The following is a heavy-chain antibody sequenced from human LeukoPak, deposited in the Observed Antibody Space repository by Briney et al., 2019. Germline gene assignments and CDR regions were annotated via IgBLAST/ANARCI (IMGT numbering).Heavy chain of an antibody. CDR2: IIPIFGTA. Sequence: ASVKVCCKASGGTFSTYAIDWVRQAPGQGLEWVGGIIPIFGTANYAQKFQGRVTITADESTSTAYMELSSLRSEDTAVYYCARRGAGDSSGYYLDYWGQGTLVTVSS. CDR1: GGTFSTYA. CDR3: ARRGAGDSSGYYLDY. J-gene: IGHJ4*02. D-gene: IGHD3-22*01. V-gene: IGHV1-69*13.